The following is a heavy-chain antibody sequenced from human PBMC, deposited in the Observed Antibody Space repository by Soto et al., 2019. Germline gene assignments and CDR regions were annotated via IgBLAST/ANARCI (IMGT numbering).Heavy chain of an antibody. CDR1: GFTFSSYG. CDR2: IWYDGSNK. J-gene: IGHJ4*02. D-gene: IGHD2-15*01. V-gene: IGHV3-33*06. CDR3: AKGATGSGY. Sequence: QVQLVESGGGVVQPGRSLRLSCAASGFTFSSYGMHWVRQAPGKGLEWVAVIWYDGSNKYYADSVKGRFTISRDNSKNTLYLQMNRLRAEDTAVYYCAKGATGSGYWGQGTLVTVSS.